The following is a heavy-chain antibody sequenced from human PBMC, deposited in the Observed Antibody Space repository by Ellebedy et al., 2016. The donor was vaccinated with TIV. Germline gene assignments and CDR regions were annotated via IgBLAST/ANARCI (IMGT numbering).Heavy chain of an antibody. Sequence: PGGSLRLSCAASGVTLSNYWMHWVRQAPGKGLVWVSRINSDGSNTSYVDSVKGRFTISRDSAKNTLYLQMNSLRAEDPAVYYCARGVVGAGNGNEYWRRGTLVTVSS. CDR2: INSDGSNT. CDR3: ARGVVGAGNGNEY. CDR1: GVTLSNYW. V-gene: IGHV3-74*01. J-gene: IGHJ4*02. D-gene: IGHD2-15*01.